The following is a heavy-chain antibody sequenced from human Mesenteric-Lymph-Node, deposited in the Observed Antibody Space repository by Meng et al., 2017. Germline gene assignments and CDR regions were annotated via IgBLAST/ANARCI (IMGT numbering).Heavy chain of an antibody. CDR2: IYWDDDK. Sequence: SGTTLVKPTQTLTLTCTFSGFSLSTSGVGVGWIRQPPGKALEWLALIYWDDDKRYSPSLKSRLTITKDTSKNQVVLTMTNMDPVDTATYYCAHDHRDGYKVEGFDYWGQGTLVTVSS. V-gene: IGHV2-5*02. J-gene: IGHJ4*02. CDR1: GFSLSTSGVG. CDR3: AHDHRDGYKVEGFDY. D-gene: IGHD5-24*01.